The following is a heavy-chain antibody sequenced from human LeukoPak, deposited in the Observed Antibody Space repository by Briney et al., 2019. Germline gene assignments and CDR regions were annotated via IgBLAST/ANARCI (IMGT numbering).Heavy chain of an antibody. CDR1: GGSINSYY. D-gene: IGHD4-23*01. V-gene: IGHV4-59*08. CDR2: IYYTGSA. CDR3: ARLPLDYGDYGGFEY. Sequence: PSETLSLTCTVSGGSINSYYWSWIRQSPGKGLEWIGNIYYTGSANYNPSLKSRVTISVDTSKNQFSLKLTSVTAADTAIYYCARLPLDYGDYGGFEYWGQGILVTVST. J-gene: IGHJ4*02.